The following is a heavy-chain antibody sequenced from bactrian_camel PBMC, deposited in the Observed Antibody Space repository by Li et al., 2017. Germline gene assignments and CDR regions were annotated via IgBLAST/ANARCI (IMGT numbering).Heavy chain of an antibody. J-gene: IGHJ4*01. CDR3: VREDYVDNDPDHRFNY. CDR2: IDSDGST. Sequence: VESGGGSVQAGGSLRLSCAVSGFTCRRHCMGWFRQAPGKEREGVAAIDSDGSTSYADSVKGRFTISRDNDKNIAYLQMDALKVEDTAVYYCVREDYVDNDPDHRFNYWGQGTQVTVS. D-gene: IGHD4*01. V-gene: IGHV3S53*01. CDR1: GFTCRRHC.